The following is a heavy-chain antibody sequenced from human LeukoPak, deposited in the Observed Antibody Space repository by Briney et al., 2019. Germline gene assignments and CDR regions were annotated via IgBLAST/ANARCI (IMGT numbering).Heavy chain of an antibody. J-gene: IGHJ6*03. V-gene: IGHV4-38-2*02. D-gene: IGHD3-10*01. CDR1: GYSISSGYY. CDR3: ARVGGSTMVRGLIMETYYNYLDV. CDR2: IYHSGST. Sequence: SETLSLTCTVSGYSISSGYYWGWIRQPPGKGLEWIGSIYHSGSTYYNPSLKSRVTISVDTSKNQFSLKLRSVTAADTAVHHCARVGGSTMVRGLIMETYYNYLDVWGEGTTVTVSS.